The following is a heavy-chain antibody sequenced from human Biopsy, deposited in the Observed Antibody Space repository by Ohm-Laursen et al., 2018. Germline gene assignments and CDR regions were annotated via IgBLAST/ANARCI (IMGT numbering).Heavy chain of an antibody. V-gene: IGHV4-61*01. CDR1: GDSLSSGPDN. Sequence: GTLSLTCTVSGDSLSSGPDNWSWVRQPPGQGLEYIGFIYSGGNTNYNPSLQNRVTMSVDTSKNQFSLKLSSVIAADTAVYYCARDRRTSGWPYFDNWGQGALVIVSP. CDR3: ARDRRTSGWPYFDN. D-gene: IGHD6-19*01. CDR2: IYSGGNT. J-gene: IGHJ4*02.